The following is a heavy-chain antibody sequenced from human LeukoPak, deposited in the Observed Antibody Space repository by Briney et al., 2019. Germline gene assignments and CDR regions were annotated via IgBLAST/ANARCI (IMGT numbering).Heavy chain of an antibody. Sequence: PSETLSLTCTVSGGSISSYYWSWIRQPPGKGLEWIGYIYYSGSTNYNPSLKSRVTILVDTSKNQFSLKLSSVTAADTAVYYCARVAPSGYSSGWYFDYWGQGTLVTVSS. CDR3: ARVAPSGYSSGWYFDY. D-gene: IGHD6-19*01. J-gene: IGHJ4*02. CDR1: GGSISSYY. V-gene: IGHV4-59*01. CDR2: IYYSGST.